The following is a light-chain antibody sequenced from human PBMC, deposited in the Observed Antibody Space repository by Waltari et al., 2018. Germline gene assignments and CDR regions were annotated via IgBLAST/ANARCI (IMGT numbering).Light chain of an antibody. CDR1: QRISSW. Sequence: DIQMTQSPSSLSASVGDRVTITCRASQRISSWLAWYQHKPGKAPTLLIYRASTLQGGIPSRFSGSGSGTDFTLTITSLQSEDLATYYCQQYNSAPLTFGGGTTVAIK. CDR2: RAS. J-gene: IGKJ4*01. CDR3: QQYNSAPLT. V-gene: IGKV1-5*03.